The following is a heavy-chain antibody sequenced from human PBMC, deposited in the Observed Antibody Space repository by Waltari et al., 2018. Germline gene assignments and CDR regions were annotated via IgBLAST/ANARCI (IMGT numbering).Heavy chain of an antibody. CDR1: GGSISSSSYY. J-gene: IGHJ4*02. CDR3: ARQGGDYGDYGYFDY. D-gene: IGHD4-17*01. CDR2: IYYSGST. Sequence: QLQLQESGPGLVKPSETLSLTCTVSGGSISSSSYYWGWIRQPPGKGLEWIGSIYYSGSTDYNPSLKSRVTISVDTSKNQFSLKLSSVTAADTAVYYCARQGGDYGDYGYFDYWGQGTLVTVSS. V-gene: IGHV4-39*01.